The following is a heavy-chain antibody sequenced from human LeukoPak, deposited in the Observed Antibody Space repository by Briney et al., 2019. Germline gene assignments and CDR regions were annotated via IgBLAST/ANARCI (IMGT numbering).Heavy chain of an antibody. Sequence: GASVKVSCKASGYTFTSYDINWVRQATGQGLEWMGWMNPNSGNTGYAQKFQGRVTMTRNTSISTAYMELSSLRSEDTAVYYCARRTCATSNIYYYYYMDVWGKGTTVTVSS. CDR3: ARRTCATSNIYYYYYMDV. J-gene: IGHJ6*03. CDR2: MNPNSGNT. V-gene: IGHV1-8*01. D-gene: IGHD2-15*01. CDR1: GYTFTSYD.